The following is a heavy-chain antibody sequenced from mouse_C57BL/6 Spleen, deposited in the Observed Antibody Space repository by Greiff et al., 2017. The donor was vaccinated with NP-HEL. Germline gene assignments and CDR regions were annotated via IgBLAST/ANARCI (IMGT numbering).Heavy chain of an antibody. CDR1: GYTFTSYG. CDR2: IYPRSGNT. J-gene: IGHJ1*03. V-gene: IGHV1-81*01. CDR3: ASRTVVAHWYFDV. D-gene: IGHD1-1*01. Sequence: QVQLQQSGAELARPGASVKLSCKASGYTFTSYGISWVKQRTGQGLEWIGEIYPRSGNTYYNEKFKGKATLTADKSSSTAYMELRSLTSEDSAVYFCASRTVVAHWYFDVWGTGTTVTVSS.